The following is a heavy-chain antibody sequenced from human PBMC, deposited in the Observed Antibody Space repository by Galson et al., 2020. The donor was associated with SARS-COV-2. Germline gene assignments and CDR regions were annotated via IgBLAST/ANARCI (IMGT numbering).Heavy chain of an antibody. CDR2: IWYDGSNK. V-gene: IGHV3-33*01. Sequence: GGSLRLSSAASGFTFSSYGMHWVRQAPGKGLEWVAVIWYDGSNKYYADSVKGRFTISRDNSKNTLYLQMNSLRAEDTAVYYCARDPRGTANYYFDYWGQGARVTVSS. D-gene: IGHD5-18*01. CDR1: GFTFSSYG. CDR3: ARDPRGTANYYFDY. J-gene: IGHJ4*02.